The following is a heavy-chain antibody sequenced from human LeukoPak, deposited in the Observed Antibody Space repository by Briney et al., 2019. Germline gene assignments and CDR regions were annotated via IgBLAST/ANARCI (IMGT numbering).Heavy chain of an antibody. D-gene: IGHD6-25*01. Sequence: SETLSLTCTVSAGSISSSSHHWGWIRQSPGKGLEWIGSLNSRGSTYYNPSLKSRVTLSVDTSKNQFSLKLSSMTAADTAVYYCAREGSSGWTHDYWGQGTLVTVSS. V-gene: IGHV4-39*02. CDR1: AGSISSSSHH. J-gene: IGHJ4*02. CDR2: LNSRGST. CDR3: AREGSSGWTHDY.